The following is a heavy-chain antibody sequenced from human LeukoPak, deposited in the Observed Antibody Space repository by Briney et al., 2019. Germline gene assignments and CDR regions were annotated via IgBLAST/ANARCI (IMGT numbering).Heavy chain of an antibody. V-gene: IGHV3-7*01. Sequence: PGGSLRHSRADSGFTFCLFLMSWGRPAPGEGREWGANMKQNGSEKSYVDSVKGRFTISRDIAKNSLFLQMSSLRVADSAVYYCAGSVYSGYYYSSRYFDLWGRGTLVTVCS. D-gene: IGHD1-26*01. CDR3: AGSVYSGYYYSSRYFDL. CDR2: MKQNGSEK. J-gene: IGHJ2*01. CDR1: GFTFCLFL.